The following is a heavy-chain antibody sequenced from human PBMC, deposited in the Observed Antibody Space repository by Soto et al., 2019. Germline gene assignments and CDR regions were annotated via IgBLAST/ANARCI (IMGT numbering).Heavy chain of an antibody. CDR2: IGGSGGST. V-gene: IGHV3-23*01. CDR3: AVKGSLTRYFDWLGNYFDY. CDR1: GFTFSSYA. Sequence: EVQLLESGGGLVQPGGSLRLSCAASGFTFSSYAMSWVRQAPGKGLEWVSAIGGSGGSTYYADSVKGRFTISRDNSKNTLNLQMNRLRAEDTAVYYCAVKGSLTRYFDWLGNYFDYWGQGTLVTVSS. D-gene: IGHD3-9*01. J-gene: IGHJ4*02.